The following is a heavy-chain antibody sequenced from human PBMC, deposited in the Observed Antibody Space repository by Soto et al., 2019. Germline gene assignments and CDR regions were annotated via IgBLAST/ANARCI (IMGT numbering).Heavy chain of an antibody. J-gene: IGHJ4*02. V-gene: IGHV4-59*01. D-gene: IGHD5-12*01. Sequence: SETLSLTCTVSGGSISSYYWSWIRQPPGKGLEWIGYIYYSGSTNYNPSLKSRVTISADTSKNQFSLKLSSVTAADTAVYYCARAYGGYADYWGQGALVTVSS. CDR3: ARAYGGYADY. CDR1: GGSISSYY. CDR2: IYYSGST.